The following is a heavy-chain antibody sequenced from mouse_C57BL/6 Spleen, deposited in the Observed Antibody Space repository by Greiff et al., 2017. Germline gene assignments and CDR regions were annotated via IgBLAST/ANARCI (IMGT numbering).Heavy chain of an antibody. D-gene: IGHD1-1*02. CDR1: GYAFTDYL. Sequence: VQLQQSGAELVRPGTSVKVSCKASGYAFTDYLIEWVKQRPGQGLEWIGVINPGSGGNTYNEKFKGKAKLTADKSSSTASMQLSSLTSEDSAVYFCARPRRGGGGDYWGQGTTLTVSS. V-gene: IGHV1-54*01. J-gene: IGHJ2*01. CDR2: INPGSGGN. CDR3: ARPRRGGGGDY.